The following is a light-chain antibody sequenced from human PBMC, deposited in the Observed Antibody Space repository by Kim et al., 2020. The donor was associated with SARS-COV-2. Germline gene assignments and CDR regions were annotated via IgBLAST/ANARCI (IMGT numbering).Light chain of an antibody. CDR3: NSRDSSGNYV. Sequence: SSELTQDPAVSVALGQTVRITCQGDILRSYYASWYQQKPGQAPVLVIYGKNNRPSGIPDRFSGSSSGNTASLTITGAQAEDEADYYCNSRDSSGNYVFGT. J-gene: IGLJ1*01. V-gene: IGLV3-19*01. CDR2: GKN. CDR1: ILRSYY.